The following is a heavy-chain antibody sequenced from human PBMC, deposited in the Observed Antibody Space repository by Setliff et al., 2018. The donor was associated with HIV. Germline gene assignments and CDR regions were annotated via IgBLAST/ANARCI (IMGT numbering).Heavy chain of an antibody. J-gene: IGHJ4*02. Sequence: SETLSLTCAVSGDSISSGYYWAWIRQPPGKGLEWLGSIYYSGTTYVHPSLKSRVTISIDTFKSQFSLKLRSVNAADTAVYYCASWGAGSNSGFDYWGRGTLVTVSS. CDR2: IYYSGTT. V-gene: IGHV4-38-2*01. D-gene: IGHD3-16*01. CDR3: ASWGAGSNSGFDY. CDR1: GDSISSGYY.